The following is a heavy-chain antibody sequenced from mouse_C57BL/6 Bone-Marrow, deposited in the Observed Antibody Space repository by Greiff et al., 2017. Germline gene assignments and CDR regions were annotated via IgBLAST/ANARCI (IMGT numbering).Heavy chain of an antibody. V-gene: IGHV14-4*01. J-gene: IGHJ2*01. CDR2: IDPENGDT. Sequence: EVKLMESGAELVRPGASVKLSCTASGFNIKDDYMHWVKQRPEQGLEWIGRIDPENGDTEYDSKFQGKATITADTSSNTAYLQLSSLTSEDTAVYYCTTGIYDGYYEDSWGQGTTLTVSS. CDR3: TTGIYDGYYEDS. CDR1: GFNIKDDY. D-gene: IGHD2-3*01.